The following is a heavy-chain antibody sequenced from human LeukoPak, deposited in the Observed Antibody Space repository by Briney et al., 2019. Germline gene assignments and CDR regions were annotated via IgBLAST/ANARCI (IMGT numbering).Heavy chain of an antibody. CDR1: GESVSSNSAE. D-gene: IGHD7-27*01. CDR2: TYYRSKWFT. CDR3: ADWGPN. Sequence: KISQTLSLTCVISGESVSSNSAEWHWIRQSPSRGLEWLGRTYYRSKWFTESAPSVKSRITITPDSSKNQFSLELNSVTPEDTAVYDCADWGPNWGLGTRVTVSS. V-gene: IGHV6-1*01. J-gene: IGHJ1*01.